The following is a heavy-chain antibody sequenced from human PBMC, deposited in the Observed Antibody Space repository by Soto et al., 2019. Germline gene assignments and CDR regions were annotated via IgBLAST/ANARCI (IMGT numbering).Heavy chain of an antibody. J-gene: IGHJ5*02. CDR1: GGSISNYY. CDR2: ISSSSSAI. CDR3: ARHGLFA. D-gene: IGHD2-21*01. Sequence: LSLTCTVSGGSISNYYWSWVRQAPGKGLEWVSYISSSSSAINYADSVKGRFTISRDNAKNSLYLQMNSLRAEDTAVYYCARHGLFAWGQGTLVTVSS. V-gene: IGHV3-11*03.